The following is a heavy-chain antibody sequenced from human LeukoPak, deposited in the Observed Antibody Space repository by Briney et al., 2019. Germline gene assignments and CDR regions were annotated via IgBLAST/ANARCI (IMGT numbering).Heavy chain of an antibody. CDR2: MYYRGST. J-gene: IGHJ4*02. Sequence: SETLSLTCTVSGGSINSSSYYWGWVRQPPGKGLEWIGSMYYRGSTYYNPSLKSRVTISVDTSKNQFSLKLSSVTAADTAVYYCARDSAVAGTNYWGQGTLVTVSS. CDR1: GGSINSSSYY. V-gene: IGHV4-39*07. D-gene: IGHD6-19*01. CDR3: ARDSAVAGTNY.